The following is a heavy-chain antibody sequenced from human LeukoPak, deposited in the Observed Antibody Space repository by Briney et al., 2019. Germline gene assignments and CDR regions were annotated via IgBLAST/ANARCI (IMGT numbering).Heavy chain of an antibody. V-gene: IGHV3-30*18. CDR2: ITYDGTDK. Sequence: GGSLRLSCAASGFTFSSYEMHWVRQAPGKGLEWVAIITYDGTDKNYADSVKGRFTISRDNSKSTVYLQMNSLRAEDTAVFYCAKSWGVEYSSGFYIGVDYWGQGTLVTVSS. CDR3: AKSWGVEYSSGFYIGVDY. CDR1: GFTFSSYE. D-gene: IGHD3-22*01. J-gene: IGHJ4*02.